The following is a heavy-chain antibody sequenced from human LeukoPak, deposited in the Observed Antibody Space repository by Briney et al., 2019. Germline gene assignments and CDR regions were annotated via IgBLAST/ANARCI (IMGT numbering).Heavy chain of an antibody. CDR2: IYYSGST. V-gene: IGHV4-31*03. D-gene: IGHD3-10*01. CDR1: GGSISSGGYY. CDR3: ARGGVSPFDY. Sequence: SETLSLTCTVSGGSISSGGYYWSWIRQRPGKGLEWIGYIYYSGSTYYNPSLKSRVTISVDTSKNQFSLKLSSVTAADTAVYYCARGGVSPFDYWGQGTLVPSPQ. J-gene: IGHJ4*02.